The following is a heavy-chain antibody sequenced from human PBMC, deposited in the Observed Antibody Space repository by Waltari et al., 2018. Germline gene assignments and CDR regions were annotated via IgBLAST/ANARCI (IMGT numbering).Heavy chain of an antibody. Sequence: QVQLVESGGGLVKPGGSMRLSCAASGFTFSDYYMSWIRQAPGKGLELVSYISSSGSTIYYADCVKGRFTISRDNAKNSLDLQMNSLRAEDTAVYYCARERRRQQLVLDWFDPWGQGTLVTVSS. CDR2: ISSSGSTI. CDR1: GFTFSDYY. V-gene: IGHV3-11*04. D-gene: IGHD6-13*01. J-gene: IGHJ5*02. CDR3: ARERRRQQLVLDWFDP.